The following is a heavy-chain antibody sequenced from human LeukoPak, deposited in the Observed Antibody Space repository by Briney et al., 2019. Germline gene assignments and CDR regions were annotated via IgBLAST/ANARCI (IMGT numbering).Heavy chain of an antibody. D-gene: IGHD4-23*01. Sequence: SETLSLTCTVSGGSFSSYYWSWVRQSAGKGLEWIGRIYSSGSTNYNPSLKSRVTMSVDTSKSQFSLKLSSVTAADTAVYYCASDYGGSHWYFDLWGRGTLVTVSS. CDR2: IYSSGST. CDR3: ASDYGGSHWYFDL. CDR1: GGSFSSYY. J-gene: IGHJ2*01. V-gene: IGHV4-4*07.